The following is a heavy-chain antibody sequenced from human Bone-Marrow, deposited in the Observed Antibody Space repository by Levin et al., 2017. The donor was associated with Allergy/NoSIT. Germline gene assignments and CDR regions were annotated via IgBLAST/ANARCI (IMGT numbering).Heavy chain of an antibody. CDR1: GFTFGDYG. V-gene: IGHV3-21*01. CDR3: ARRNDFWSRTHGGYYFFMDV. CDR2: IRGSSSYI. Sequence: KPGGSLRLSCAASGFTFGDYGFSWVRQAPGKGLEWVSSIRGSSSYITFSDSVKGRLTISRDNAKNSLYLQMNNLRAEDTAVYYCARRNDFWSRTHGGYYFFMDVWGKGTTVTVSS. D-gene: IGHD3-3*01. J-gene: IGHJ6*03.